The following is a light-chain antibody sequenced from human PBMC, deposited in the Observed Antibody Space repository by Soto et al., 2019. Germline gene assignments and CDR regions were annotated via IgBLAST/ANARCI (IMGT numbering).Light chain of an antibody. Sequence: IQITHSPSSLSASLGARVTITCQASKAIGNYLNWYQQKPGKAPKLLIYDASNLETGVPSRFSGSGSGTDFTFTISSLQPEDIATYYCQQYDNLPITFGGGTKVEIK. CDR3: QQYDNLPIT. CDR1: KAIGNY. J-gene: IGKJ4*01. CDR2: DAS. V-gene: IGKV1-33*01.